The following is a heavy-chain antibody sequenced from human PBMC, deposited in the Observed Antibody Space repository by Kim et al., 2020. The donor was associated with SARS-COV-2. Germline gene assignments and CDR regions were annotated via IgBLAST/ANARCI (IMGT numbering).Heavy chain of an antibody. J-gene: IGHJ6*02. CDR2: ISAYNGNT. CDR1: GYTFTSYG. D-gene: IGHD2-15*01. CDR3: ARDPPKWLRPNCSGGSCYTYYYYGMDV. Sequence: ASVKVSCKASGYTFTSYGISWVRQAPGQGLEWMGWISAYNGNTNYAQKLQGRVTMTTDTSTSTAYMELRSLRSDDTAVYYCARDPPKWLRPNCSGGSCYTYYYYGMDVWGQGTTVTVSS. V-gene: IGHV1-18*01.